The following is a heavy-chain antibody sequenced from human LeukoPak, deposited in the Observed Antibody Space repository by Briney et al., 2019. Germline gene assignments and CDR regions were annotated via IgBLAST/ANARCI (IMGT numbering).Heavy chain of an antibody. J-gene: IGHJ2*01. CDR2: IGDGDGTT. Sequence: GGSLRLSCAASGFTFSNAWMSWVRQAPGKGLEWVSVIGDGDGTTYYADSVKGRFTISRDNPKNTLYLQMNSLRAGDTAVYFCAKSLQFFNGYFDPWGRGTLVTVSS. D-gene: IGHD3-3*01. CDR3: AKSLQFFNGYFDP. CDR1: GFTFSNAW. V-gene: IGHV3-23*01.